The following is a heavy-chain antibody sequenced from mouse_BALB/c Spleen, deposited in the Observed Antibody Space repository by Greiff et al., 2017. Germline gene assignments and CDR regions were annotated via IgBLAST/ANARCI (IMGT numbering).Heavy chain of an antibody. V-gene: IGHV10-1*02. CDR3: VRSYYGNYLYYFDY. CDR1: GFTFNTYA. CDR2: IRSKSNNYAT. Sequence: VQLKQSGGGLVQPKGSLKLSCAASGFTFNTYAMNWVRQAPGKGLEWVARIRSKSNNYATYYADSVKDRFTISRDDSQSMLYLQMNNLKTEDTAMYYCVRSYYGNYLYYFDYWGQGTTLTVSS. D-gene: IGHD2-10*01. J-gene: IGHJ2*01.